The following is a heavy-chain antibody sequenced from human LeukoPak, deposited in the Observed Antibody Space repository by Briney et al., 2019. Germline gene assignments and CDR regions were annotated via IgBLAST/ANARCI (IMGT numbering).Heavy chain of an antibody. CDR1: GYTFTKSDY. Sequence: GASVKVSCKSSGYTFTKSDYIHWVRQAPGKGLEWMGIINPSDGTTFYAQNFQGRVTLTRDTSTNTVFMELSSLRSDDTAVFYCARGPTDMDFDYWGQGSLVTVSS. CDR3: ARGPTDMDFDY. J-gene: IGHJ4*02. CDR2: INPSDGTT. V-gene: IGHV1-46*01.